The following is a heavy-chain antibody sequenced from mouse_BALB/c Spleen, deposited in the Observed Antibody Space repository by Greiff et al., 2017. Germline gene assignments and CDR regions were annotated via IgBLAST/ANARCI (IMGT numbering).Heavy chain of an antibody. CDR2: INPSNGGT. D-gene: IGHD2-4*01. Sequence: QVQLQQSGAELVKPGASVKLSCKASGYTFTSYYMYWVKQRPGQGLEWIGEINPSNGGTNFNEKFKSKATLTVDKSSSTAYMQLSSLTSEDSAVYYCTTTMTHYYAMDYWGQGTSVTVSS. CDR1: GYTFTSYY. V-gene: IGHV1S16*01. CDR3: TTTMTHYYAMDY. J-gene: IGHJ4*01.